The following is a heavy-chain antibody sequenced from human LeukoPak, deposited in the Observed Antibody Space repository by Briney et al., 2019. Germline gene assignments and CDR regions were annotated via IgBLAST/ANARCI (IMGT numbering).Heavy chain of an antibody. J-gene: IGHJ6*02. CDR3: ARRRSGISRYGMDV. CDR2: IDPSDSYT. CDR1: GYSFTSYW. V-gene: IGHV5-10-1*01. Sequence: GESLRISCKGSGYSFTSYWISWVRQMPGKGLEWMGKIDPSDSYTNCSPSFQGHVTISADKSISTAYLQWSSLKASDTAMYYCARRRSGISRYGMDVWGQGTTVTVSS. D-gene: IGHD1-26*01.